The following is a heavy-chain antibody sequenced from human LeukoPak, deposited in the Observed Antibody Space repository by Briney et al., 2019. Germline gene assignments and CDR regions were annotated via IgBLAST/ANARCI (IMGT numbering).Heavy chain of an antibody. J-gene: IGHJ5*02. CDR2: INHSGST. Sequence: SETLSLTCAVYGGSFSGYYWSWIRQPPGKGLEWIGEINHSGSTNYNPSLKSRVTISVDTSKNQFSLKLSSVTAADTAVYYCAREFMPYSSGWSNWFDPWGQGTLVTVSS. CDR1: GGSFSGYY. V-gene: IGHV4-34*01. D-gene: IGHD6-19*01. CDR3: AREFMPYSSGWSNWFDP.